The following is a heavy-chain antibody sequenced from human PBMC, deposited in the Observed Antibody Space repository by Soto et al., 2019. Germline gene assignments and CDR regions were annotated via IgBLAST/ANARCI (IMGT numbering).Heavy chain of an antibody. V-gene: IGHV3-30*18. J-gene: IGHJ4*02. CDR1: GFSFNNYA. CDR2: ISDDGSKK. CDR3: AKSAHPAVVTLYYFDS. D-gene: IGHD2-21*02. Sequence: QVQLVESGGGVVQPGRSLRLSCAASGFSFNNYAMHCFRQAPGKGLEWVTLISDDGSKKYFADSVKGRFTVSRDNSKNTLFLEMNSLKSEDTAVYYCAKSAHPAVVTLYYFDSWGQGTLVTVS.